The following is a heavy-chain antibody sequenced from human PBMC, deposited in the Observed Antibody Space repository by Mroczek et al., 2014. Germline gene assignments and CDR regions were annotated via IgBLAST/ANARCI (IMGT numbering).Heavy chain of an antibody. D-gene: IGHD6-13*01. V-gene: IGHV4-34*01. Sequence: QVQLQESGAGLLKPSETLSLTCAVYGGSFSGYYWSWIRQPPGKGLEWIGEINHSGSTNYNPSLKSRVTISVDTSKNQFSLKLSSVTAADTAVYYCARMSRSSSWYVRGIDYWGQGNPGSPSPQ. CDR3: ARMSRSSSWYVRGIDY. CDR1: GGSFSGYY. J-gene: IGHJ4*02. CDR2: INHSGST.